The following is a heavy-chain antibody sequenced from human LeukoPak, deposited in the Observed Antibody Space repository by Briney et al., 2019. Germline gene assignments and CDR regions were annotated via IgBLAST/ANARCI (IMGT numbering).Heavy chain of an antibody. CDR3: ARPLRSQNEEY. D-gene: IGHD4-17*01. CDR1: GFTFSSYW. Sequence: GGSLRLSCAASGFTFSSYWMSWVRQAPGRGLEWLANIKQDGSVEQYVGSVKGRFTISRDNAKNTLYLQMNSLRVDDTAVYYCARPLRSQNEEYWGRGTLVIVSS. V-gene: IGHV3-7*01. CDR2: IKQDGSVE. J-gene: IGHJ4*02.